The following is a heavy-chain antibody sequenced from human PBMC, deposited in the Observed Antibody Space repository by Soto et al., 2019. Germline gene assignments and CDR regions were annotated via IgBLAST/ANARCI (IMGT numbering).Heavy chain of an antibody. Sequence: PGGSLRLSCAASGFTFSSYAMSWVRQAPGKGLEWVSAISDSGGSTYYADSVKGRFTISRDNSKNTLYLQMNSLRAEDTAVYYCAKDPYYGSGTPFDYWGQGTLVTVSS. CDR2: ISDSGGST. V-gene: IGHV3-23*01. CDR3: AKDPYYGSGTPFDY. CDR1: GFTFSSYA. J-gene: IGHJ4*02. D-gene: IGHD3-10*01.